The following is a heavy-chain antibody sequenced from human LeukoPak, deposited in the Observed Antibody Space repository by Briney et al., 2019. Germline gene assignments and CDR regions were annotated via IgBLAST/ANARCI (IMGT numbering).Heavy chain of an antibody. Sequence: GASVKVSCKPSGYTFTDYYIHWVRQAPGQGLEWMGWINPNSGGTTYAQKFQGRVTMTRDMSTTTDYMELSSLRSEDTAVYYCARDNSVGDIAWWFDPWGQGTLVTVSS. CDR1: GYTFTDYY. V-gene: IGHV1-2*02. CDR3: ARDNSVGDIAWWFDP. J-gene: IGHJ5*02. CDR2: INPNSGGT. D-gene: IGHD3-16*02.